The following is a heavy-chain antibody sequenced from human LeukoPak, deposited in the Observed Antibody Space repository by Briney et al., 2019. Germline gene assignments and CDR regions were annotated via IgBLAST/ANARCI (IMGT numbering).Heavy chain of an antibody. CDR1: GFTFDDYA. J-gene: IGHJ4*02. Sequence: PGGFLRLSCAASGFTFDDYAMHWVRQAPGKGLEWVSGISWNSGSIGYADSVKGRFTISRDNAKNSLYLQMNSLRAEDTALYYCAKDKYSSSLGGFDYWGQGTLVTVSS. D-gene: IGHD6-6*01. V-gene: IGHV3-9*01. CDR2: ISWNSGSI. CDR3: AKDKYSSSLGGFDY.